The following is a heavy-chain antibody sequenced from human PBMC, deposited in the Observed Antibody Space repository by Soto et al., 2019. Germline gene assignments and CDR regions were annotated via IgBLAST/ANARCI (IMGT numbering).Heavy chain of an antibody. J-gene: IGHJ4*02. Sequence: QLQLVQSGTEVRKPGSSVTVSCKASGGTFSSHAISWVRQAPGQGLEWMGGFIPILGATNYAQRFRGRVTFTADESTRTAYMELRSLRSEDTVVYYCARGLEDTAMVMGYWGLGTLVTVSS. CDR2: FIPILGAT. CDR3: ARGLEDTAMVMGY. V-gene: IGHV1-69*01. CDR1: GGTFSSHA. D-gene: IGHD5-18*01.